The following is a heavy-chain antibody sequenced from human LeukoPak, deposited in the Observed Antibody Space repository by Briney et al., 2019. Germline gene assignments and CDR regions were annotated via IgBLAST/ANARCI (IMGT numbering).Heavy chain of an antibody. CDR1: GFTFSSYA. J-gene: IGHJ4*02. V-gene: IGHV3-23*01. Sequence: PGGSLRLSCAASGFTFSSYAMSWVRQAPGKGLEWVSAISGSGGSTYYADSVKGRFTISRDNAKNTLYLQMNSLRAEDTAVYYCARSYDSSGYYYDYWGQGTLVTVSS. D-gene: IGHD3-22*01. CDR2: ISGSGGST. CDR3: ARSYDSSGYYYDY.